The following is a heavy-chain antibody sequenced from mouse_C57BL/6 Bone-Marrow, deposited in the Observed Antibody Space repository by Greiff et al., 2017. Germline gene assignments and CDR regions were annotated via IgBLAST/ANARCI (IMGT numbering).Heavy chain of an antibody. CDR2: IYPGSGST. J-gene: IGHJ3*01. V-gene: IGHV1-55*01. Sequence: QVQLKQSGAELVKPGASVKMSCKASGYTFTSYWITWVKQRPGQGLAWIGDIYPGSGSTNYNEKFKSKATLTVDTSSSTAYMQLSSLTSEDSAVYYCARRGSGHGFAYWGQGTLVTVSA. CDR3: ARRGSGHGFAY. D-gene: IGHD3-2*02. CDR1: GYTFTSYW.